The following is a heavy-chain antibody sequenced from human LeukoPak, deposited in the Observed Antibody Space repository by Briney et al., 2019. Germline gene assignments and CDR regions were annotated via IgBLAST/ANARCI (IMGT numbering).Heavy chain of an antibody. V-gene: IGHV1-18*01. CDR2: ISAYNGNT. CDR3: ARVFEDFNGLLWDHY. J-gene: IGHJ4*02. Sequence: RASVKVSCKASGYTFTSYGISWVRQAPGQGLEWMGWISAYNGNTNYAQKLQGRVTMTTDTSTSTAYMELRSLRSDDTAVYYCARVFEDFNGLLWDHYWGQGTLVTVSS. D-gene: IGHD2-21*02. CDR1: GYTFTSYG.